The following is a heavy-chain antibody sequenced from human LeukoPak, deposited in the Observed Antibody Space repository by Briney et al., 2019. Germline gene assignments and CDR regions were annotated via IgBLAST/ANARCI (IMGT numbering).Heavy chain of an antibody. D-gene: IGHD6-13*01. V-gene: IGHV3-33*06. CDR3: AKDRTLAAAGTDVDY. J-gene: IGHJ4*02. CDR1: GFTFSSYG. CDR2: IWYDGSNE. Sequence: GGSLRLSCAASGFTFSSYGMHWVRQAPGKGLEWVAVIWYDGSNEYYADSVKGRFTISRDNSKNTLYLQMNSLRAEDTAVYYCAKDRTLAAAGTDVDYWGQGTLVTVSS.